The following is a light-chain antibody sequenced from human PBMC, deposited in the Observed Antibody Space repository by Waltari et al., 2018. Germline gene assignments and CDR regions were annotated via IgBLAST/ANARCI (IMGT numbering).Light chain of an antibody. Sequence: EIVMTQSPATVSVSPGERATLPCRASQSVSSNLAWYQQKPGQAPRLLIYGASTRATGIPARFSGSGSGTEFTLTISSMQSEDFAVYYCQQYNNWPLFTFGPGTKVDIK. CDR2: GAS. J-gene: IGKJ3*01. V-gene: IGKV3-15*01. CDR3: QQYNNWPLFT. CDR1: QSVSSN.